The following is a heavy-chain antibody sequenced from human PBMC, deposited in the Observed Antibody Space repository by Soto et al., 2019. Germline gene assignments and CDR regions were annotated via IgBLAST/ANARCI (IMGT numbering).Heavy chain of an antibody. V-gene: IGHV4-59*01. Sequence: PSETLSLTCTVSGGSTSSYYWSWIRQPPGKGLEWIGYIYYSGSTNYNPSLKSRVTISVDTSKNQFSLKLSSVTAADTAVYYCARSHRWSYQGYYFDYWGQGTLVTVSS. D-gene: IGHD1-26*01. CDR3: ARSHRWSYQGYYFDY. CDR1: GGSTSSYY. J-gene: IGHJ4*02. CDR2: IYYSGST.